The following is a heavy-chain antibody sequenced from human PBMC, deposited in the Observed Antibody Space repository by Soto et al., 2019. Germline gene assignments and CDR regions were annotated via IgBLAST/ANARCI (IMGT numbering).Heavy chain of an antibody. CDR1: GGSFKNYA. Sequence: ASVKVSCKASGGSFKNYAIDWVRQAPGQGLEWMGRIIPIFGTSDYARKFWDRVTITADESSTTVFMDLNSLTYDDTALYLCASASQGGYALHWGHGTLVTVS. CDR3: ASASQGGYALH. D-gene: IGHD5-12*01. CDR2: IIPIFGTS. V-gene: IGHV1-69*13. J-gene: IGHJ4*01.